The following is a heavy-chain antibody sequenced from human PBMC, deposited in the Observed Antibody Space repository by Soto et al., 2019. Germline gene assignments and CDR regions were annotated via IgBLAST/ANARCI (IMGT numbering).Heavy chain of an antibody. J-gene: IGHJ4*02. CDR3: ARAPETPSILGVALPYFFDY. CDR2: IFYSGSF. V-gene: IGHV4-31*03. D-gene: IGHD3-3*01. Sequence: QVQLQESGPGLVKPSQTLSLTCTVSGGSISSGTSYWSWIRQRPGKGLEWIGYIFYSGSFYYTPSLRGRVMRLADTSKNQFPLRLSSVTAADTAVYYCARAPETPSILGVALPYFFDYWGQGALVTVSS. CDR1: GGSISSGTSY.